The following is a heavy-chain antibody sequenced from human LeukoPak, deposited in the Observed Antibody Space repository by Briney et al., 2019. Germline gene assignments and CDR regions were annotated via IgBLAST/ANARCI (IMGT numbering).Heavy chain of an antibody. V-gene: IGHV1-18*01. CDR1: GYTFPSYG. CDR2: ISTYNGDT. CDR3: ARDPLWFGELLRDY. D-gene: IGHD3-10*01. Sequence: ASVKVSCKSSGYTFPSYGISWVRQAPGQGLEWMGWISTYNGDTKYEQILQSRVTLTTDTSTSTAYMELRSLRSDDTAVYYCARDPLWFGELLRDYWGQGTLVTVSS. J-gene: IGHJ4*02.